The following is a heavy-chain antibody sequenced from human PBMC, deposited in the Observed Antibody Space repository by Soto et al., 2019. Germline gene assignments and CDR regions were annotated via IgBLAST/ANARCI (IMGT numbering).Heavy chain of an antibody. J-gene: IGHJ4*02. CDR3: ARDLSTGAADYYLDY. Sequence: SGGSLRLSCAASGFTFNNFAMHWVRQAPGKGLEWVAVISYDGGDKYYADSVKGRFTISRDNSKNTLYLQMNGLRAEDTAVYYCARDLSTGAADYYLDYWSQGALVTVSS. V-gene: IGHV3-30*03. CDR2: ISYDGGDK. D-gene: IGHD6-13*01. CDR1: GFTFNNFA.